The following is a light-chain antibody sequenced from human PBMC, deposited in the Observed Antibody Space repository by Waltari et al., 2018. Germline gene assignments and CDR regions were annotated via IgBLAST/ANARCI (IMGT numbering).Light chain of an antibody. CDR3: SSSGSTSVVV. Sequence: QSALTQPASVSGSPGQSITISCTGTTNDVANYKDVSWYQQHPGKAPKLIIYDVIKRPSGVSQRFAGSKSGNTASLTISGLRAEDDADYYCSSSGSTSVVVFGGGTSLTVL. CDR1: TNDVANYKD. CDR2: DVI. J-gene: IGLJ2*01. V-gene: IGLV2-14*03.